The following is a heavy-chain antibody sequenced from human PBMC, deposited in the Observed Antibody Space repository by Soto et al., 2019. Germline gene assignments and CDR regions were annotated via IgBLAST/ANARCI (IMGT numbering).Heavy chain of an antibody. J-gene: IGHJ6*03. D-gene: IGHD3-10*01. CDR2: ISAYNGNT. Sequence: AASVKVSCKASGYTFTSYGISWVRQAPGQGLEWMGWISAYNGNTNYAQKLQGRVTMTTDTSTSTAYMELRSLRSDDTAVYYCVRDSAMVRGVIIRGSYYYYMDVWGKGTTVTVSS. V-gene: IGHV1-18*01. CDR1: GYTFTSYG. CDR3: VRDSAMVRGVIIRGSYYYYMDV.